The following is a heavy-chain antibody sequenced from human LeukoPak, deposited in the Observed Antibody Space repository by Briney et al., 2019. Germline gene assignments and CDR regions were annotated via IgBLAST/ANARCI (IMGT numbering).Heavy chain of an antibody. V-gene: IGHV4-39*07. CDR1: GDPISTTDDD. Sequence: SETLSLTCTVSGDPISTTDDDWGRIRQPPVKGPERTGRIYYTRSTFDKPSLKSRGTRTEDQSKNESSLKVRSVTAADTAVYYCAREDGTAMDNAFDIWGPGTMVTVSS. CDR2: IYYTRST. CDR3: AREDGTAMDNAFDI. J-gene: IGHJ3*02. D-gene: IGHD5-18*01.